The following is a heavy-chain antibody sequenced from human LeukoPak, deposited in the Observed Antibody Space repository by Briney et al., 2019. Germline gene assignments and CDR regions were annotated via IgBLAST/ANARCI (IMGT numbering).Heavy chain of an antibody. CDR3: AKVGSNSWGIFDV. CDR2: IRDNGSTK. CDR1: GFIFRNYG. D-gene: IGHD6-13*01. J-gene: IGHJ3*01. Sequence: GGSLRLPCAASGFIFRNYGIHWVRQAPGKGLEWVAFIRDNGSTKYYVDSVKGRFTISRDNSKNTLYLQMNSLRVEDTAIYYCAKVGSNSWGIFDVWGQGTMVTVSS. V-gene: IGHV3-30*02.